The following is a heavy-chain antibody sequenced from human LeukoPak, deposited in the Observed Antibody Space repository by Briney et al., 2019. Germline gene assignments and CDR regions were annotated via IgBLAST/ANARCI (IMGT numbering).Heavy chain of an antibody. CDR2: IHNSGRT. CDR1: NGSINSHF. V-gene: IGHV4-59*11. D-gene: IGHD2-21*02. CDR3: ARLRPLLDQLLFFAFDS. Sequence: NPSETLSLTCTVSNGSINSHFWTWLRHPPGKGLEWIGYIHNSGRTNYNPSLKSRVSMSLDTSKHQFSLKLTSVTAADTAIFYCARLRPLLDQLLFFAFDSWGQGTLVSVSS. J-gene: IGHJ4*02.